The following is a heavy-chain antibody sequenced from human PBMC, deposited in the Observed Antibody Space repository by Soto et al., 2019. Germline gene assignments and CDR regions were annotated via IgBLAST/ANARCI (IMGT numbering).Heavy chain of an antibody. V-gene: IGHV3-48*02. J-gene: IGHJ4*02. Sequence: GGSLRLSCAASGFTFNSYSMAWVRQAPGKGLECVSYISSYSSSIYYADSVQGRFTISRDNAKNSLYLQMSSLRDGDTAVYYCARQRSYFDSWGQGTLVTVSS. CDR1: GFTFNSYS. CDR2: ISSYSSSI. CDR3: ARQRSYFDS. D-gene: IGHD4-17*01.